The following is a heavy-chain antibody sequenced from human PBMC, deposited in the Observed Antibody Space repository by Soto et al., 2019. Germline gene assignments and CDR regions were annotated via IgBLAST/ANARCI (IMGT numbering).Heavy chain of an antibody. CDR1: GGSISSSSYY. V-gene: IGHV4-39*01. J-gene: IGHJ4*02. CDR2: IYYSGST. D-gene: IGHD2-2*01. Sequence: SETLSVTCTVSGGSISSSSYYWGWIRQPPGKGLEWIGSIYYSGSTYYNPSLKSRVTISVDTSKNQFSLKLSSVTAADTAVYYCASLLPAAMFYWGQGTLVTVSS. CDR3: ASLLPAAMFY.